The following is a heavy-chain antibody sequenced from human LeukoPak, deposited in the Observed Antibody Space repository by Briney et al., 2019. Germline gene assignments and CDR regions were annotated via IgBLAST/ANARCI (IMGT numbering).Heavy chain of an antibody. D-gene: IGHD3-3*01. CDR3: AREYYDFWSGYYKGYYYGMDV. J-gene: IGHJ6*02. Sequence: GGSLRLSCAASGFTFSSYGMDWVRQAPGKGLEGVAVISYDGSNKYYADSVKGRFTISRDNSKNTLYLQMNSLRAEDTAVYYCAREYYDFWSGYYKGYYYGMDVWGQGTTVTVSS. CDR2: ISYDGSNK. CDR1: GFTFSSYG. V-gene: IGHV3-30*03.